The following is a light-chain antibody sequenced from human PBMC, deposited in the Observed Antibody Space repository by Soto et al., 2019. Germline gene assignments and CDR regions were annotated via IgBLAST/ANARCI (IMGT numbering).Light chain of an antibody. CDR2: DAS. CDR3: QQHNDYTAVT. Sequence: DIQMTQSPSTLSASVGDRVTITCRASQTISSSLAWYQHKPGKAPKLLIFDASTLQTGVPSGFSGSGFGTEFTLTITGLQPDDFATYYCQQHNDYTAVTFGQGTKLEIK. CDR1: QTISSS. J-gene: IGKJ2*01. V-gene: IGKV1-5*01.